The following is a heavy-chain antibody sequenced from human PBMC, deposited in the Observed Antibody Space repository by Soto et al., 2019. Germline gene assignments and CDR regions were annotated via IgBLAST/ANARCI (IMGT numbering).Heavy chain of an antibody. D-gene: IGHD3-10*01. V-gene: IGHV4-59*08. Sequence: QVQLQESGPGLVKPSETLSLTCTVSGGSISSYYWSWIRQPPGKGLEWIGYIYYSGSTNYNPSLKSRVTISVDTSKNQFSLKLSSVTAADRAVYYCARQNPGLWFGDGAGGMDVWGQGTTVTVSS. CDR3: ARQNPGLWFGDGAGGMDV. CDR1: GGSISSYY. J-gene: IGHJ6*02. CDR2: IYYSGST.